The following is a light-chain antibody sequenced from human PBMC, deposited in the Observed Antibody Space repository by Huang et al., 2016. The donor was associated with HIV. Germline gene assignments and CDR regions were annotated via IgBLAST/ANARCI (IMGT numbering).Light chain of an antibody. J-gene: IGKJ1*01. CDR1: QDISNY. Sequence: VIRTTQSPSILSASTGDRVTISCRMSQDISNYLAGYRQKPGKAPELLIYGASTLQSGVPSSFSGNGSGTDFTLTISCLQSEDFATYYCQQYYNLPRTFGQGTRVEIK. CDR3: QQYYNLPRT. V-gene: IGKV1D-8*01. CDR2: GAS.